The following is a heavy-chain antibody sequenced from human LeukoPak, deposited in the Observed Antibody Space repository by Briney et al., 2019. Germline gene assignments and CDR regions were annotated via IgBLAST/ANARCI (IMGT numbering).Heavy chain of an antibody. Sequence: GGSLRLSCAASGVTFSRHGMDWVRQAPGKGLEWVANINEDGSVKQYVDSVKGRFTISRDNAKNSLYLQMNTLRAEDTAVYYCMAESSTPWEGYWGQGTLVTVSS. D-gene: IGHD6-13*01. CDR1: GVTFSRHG. J-gene: IGHJ4*02. CDR3: MAESSTPWEGY. V-gene: IGHV3-7*01. CDR2: INEDGSVK.